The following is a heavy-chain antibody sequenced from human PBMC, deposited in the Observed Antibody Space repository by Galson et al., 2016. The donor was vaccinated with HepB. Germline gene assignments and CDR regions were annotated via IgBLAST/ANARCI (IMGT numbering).Heavy chain of an antibody. Sequence: SLRLSCAGSGFTFRDFDMTWIRQAPGKGLEWVSDIRSSGTYTKYAQSVKGRLTISRDNVKNSLFLQMNSLRVEDTAVYYCARPATSTRCYNCFDYWGQGTLVTVSS. V-gene: IGHV3-11*06. CDR2: IRSSGTYT. CDR1: GFTFRDFD. J-gene: IGHJ4*02. CDR3: ARPATSTRCYNCFDY. D-gene: IGHD2-2*01.